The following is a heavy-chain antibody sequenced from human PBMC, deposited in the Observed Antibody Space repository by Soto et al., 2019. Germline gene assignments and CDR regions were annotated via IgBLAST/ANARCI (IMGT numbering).Heavy chain of an antibody. V-gene: IGHV1-46*01. D-gene: IGHD3-22*01. J-gene: IGHJ1*01. CDR1: GYTFTHYH. CDR3: AREAINSSGYSRYFQH. CDR2: INPSGGST. Sequence: ASVKVSCKASGYTFTHYHVYWVRQAPGRGPEWLGMINPSGGSTTYAQNLQGRVTMTRDTSTNTVYMELSSLRSEDTTVYYCAREAINSSGYSRYFQHWGQGTLVTVSS.